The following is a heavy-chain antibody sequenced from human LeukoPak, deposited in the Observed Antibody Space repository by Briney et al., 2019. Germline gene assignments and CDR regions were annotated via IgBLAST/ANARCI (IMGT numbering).Heavy chain of an antibody. CDR3: AKDPSEHLGGGY. CDR2: INPNSGGT. J-gene: IGHJ4*02. CDR1: GYTFTGYY. Sequence: GASVKVSCKASGYTFTGYYMHWVRQAPGQGLEWMGWINPNSGGTNYAQKLQGRVTMTTDTSTSTAYMELRSLRSDDTAVYYCAKDPSEHLGGGYWGQGTLVTVSS. V-gene: IGHV1-2*02. D-gene: IGHD4-23*01.